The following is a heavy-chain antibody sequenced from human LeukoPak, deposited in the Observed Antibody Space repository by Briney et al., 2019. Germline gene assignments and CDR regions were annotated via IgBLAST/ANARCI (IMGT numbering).Heavy chain of an antibody. CDR1: GGSISSYY. D-gene: IGHD3-22*01. CDR2: IYYSGST. V-gene: IGHV4-59*12. CDR3: ARGKYYYDSSGYYDRDAFDI. Sequence: SETLSLTCTVSGGSISSYYWSWIRQPPGKGLEWIGYIYYSGSTNYNPSLKSRVTISVDTSKNQFSLKLSSVTAADTAVYYCARGKYYYDSSGYYDRDAFDIWGQGTMVTVSS. J-gene: IGHJ3*02.